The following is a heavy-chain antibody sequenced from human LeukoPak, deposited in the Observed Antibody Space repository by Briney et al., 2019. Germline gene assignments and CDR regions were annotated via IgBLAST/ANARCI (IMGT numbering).Heavy chain of an antibody. CDR3: ARAGQLRYMDV. CDR2: IKTTGLTT. J-gene: IGHJ6*03. Sequence: GGSLRLSCAASGVDFSDYYMSWIRQAPGKGLEWISNIKTTGLTTYYADSVKGRFTISRDNAKNSLFLQMNSLRADDTAIYYCARAGQLRYMDVWGRGTAVTVSS. CDR1: GVDFSDYY. V-gene: IGHV3-11*04.